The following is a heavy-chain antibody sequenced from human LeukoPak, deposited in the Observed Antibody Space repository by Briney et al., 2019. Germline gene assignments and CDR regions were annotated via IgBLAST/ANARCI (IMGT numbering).Heavy chain of an antibody. CDR1: GYTFIAYY. Sequence: ASVKVSCKASGYTFIAYYIYWLRQSPGEGLEWTGWMNPNSGNTGYAQKFQGRVTITRNTSISTDYMELSSLRSEDTAVYYCARAVRSSSSGVDYSGQGTLVTVSS. J-gene: IGHJ4*02. D-gene: IGHD6-6*01. CDR2: MNPNSGNT. CDR3: ARAVRSSSSGVDY. V-gene: IGHV1-8*01.